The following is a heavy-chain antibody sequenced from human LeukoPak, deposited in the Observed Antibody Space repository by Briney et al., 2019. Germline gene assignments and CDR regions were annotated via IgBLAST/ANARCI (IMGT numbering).Heavy chain of an antibody. CDR1: GGSFSGYY. V-gene: IGHV4-34*01. CDR2: INHSGST. Sequence: PSEALSLTCAVYGGSFSGYYWSWIRQPPGKGLEWIGEINHSGSTNYNPSLKSRVTISVDTSKNQFSLKLSSVTAADTAVYYCARLTWTRQQLARFVSYFDYWGQGTLVTVSS. D-gene: IGHD6-13*01. J-gene: IGHJ4*02. CDR3: ARLTWTRQQLARFVSYFDY.